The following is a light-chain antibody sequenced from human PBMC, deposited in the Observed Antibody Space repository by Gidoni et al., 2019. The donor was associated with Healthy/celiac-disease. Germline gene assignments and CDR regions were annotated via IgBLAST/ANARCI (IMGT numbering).Light chain of an antibody. CDR3: AAWDDSLSAHVV. CDR2: SNN. V-gene: IGLV1-47*02. Sequence: QSVLTQPPSASGTPGQRVTISCSGSSSNIGSNYVYWYHQLPGTAPKLLIYSNNQRPSGVPDRFSGSKSGTSASLAISGLRSEDEADYYCAAWDDSLSAHVVFGGGTKLTVL. CDR1: SSNIGSNY. J-gene: IGLJ2*01.